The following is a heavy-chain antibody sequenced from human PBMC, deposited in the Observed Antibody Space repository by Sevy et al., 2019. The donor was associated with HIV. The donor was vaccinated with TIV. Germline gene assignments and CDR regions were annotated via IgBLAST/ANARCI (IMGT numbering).Heavy chain of an antibody. Sequence: GGSLRLSCAASGFTFSDYFMMWIRRAPGKGLEWVSYITGSGTTLYYADSVKGRFTIWRDNSKNSLFLQMNSLRPEDTAIYYCARDLTPRETYIDSWGQGTLVTVSS. CDR3: ARDLTPRETYIDS. D-gene: IGHD1-20*01. CDR2: ITGSGTTL. CDR1: GFTFSDYF. J-gene: IGHJ4*02. V-gene: IGHV3-11*01.